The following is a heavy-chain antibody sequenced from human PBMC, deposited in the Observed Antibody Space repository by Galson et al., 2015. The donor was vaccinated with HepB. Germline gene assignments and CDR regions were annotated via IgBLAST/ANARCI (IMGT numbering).Heavy chain of an antibody. V-gene: IGHV3-9*01. J-gene: IGHJ4*02. CDR2: ISWNSGRI. Sequence: SLRLSCAASGFTFADYAMQWIRQAPGKGLEWVSGISWNSGRIGYADSVKGRFTISRDNAKNSLYMHMTNLRPEDTAFYYCTKGGYKYDSDSYFYFHMWGQGTLVIVSS. D-gene: IGHD5-24*01. CDR3: TKGGYKYDSDSYFYFHM. CDR1: GFTFADYA.